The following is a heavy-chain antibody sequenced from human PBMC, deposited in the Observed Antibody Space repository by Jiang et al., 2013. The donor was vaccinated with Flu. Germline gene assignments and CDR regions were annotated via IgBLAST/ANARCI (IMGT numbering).Heavy chain of an antibody. CDR2: ISSSSSYT. CDR1: GFTFSDYY. Sequence: RLSCAASGFTFSDYYMSWIRQAPGKGLEWVSYISSSSSYTNYADSVKGRFTISRDNAKNSLYLQMNSLRAEDTAVYYCARAGIVEASEFDYWGQGTLVTVSS. V-gene: IGHV3-11*06. CDR3: ARAGIVEASEFDY. J-gene: IGHJ4*02. D-gene: IGHD1-26*01.